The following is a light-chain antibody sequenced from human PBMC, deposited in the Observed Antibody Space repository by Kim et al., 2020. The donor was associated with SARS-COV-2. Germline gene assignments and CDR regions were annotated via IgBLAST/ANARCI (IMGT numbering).Light chain of an antibody. CDR3: ISYTTSGTWV. CDR2: DDD. Sequence: GPCITGSGTGTSRVIGYYNYVSWCQQLPGKATKLLIYDDDKRPSGISDRFSGSKSGNTASLTISDFQAEDEADYYCISYTTSGTWVFGGGTQLTVL. CDR1: SRVIGYYNY. V-gene: IGLV2-14*03. J-gene: IGLJ3*02.